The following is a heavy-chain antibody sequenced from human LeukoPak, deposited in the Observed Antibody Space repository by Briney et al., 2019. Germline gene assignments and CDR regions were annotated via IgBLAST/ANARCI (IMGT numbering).Heavy chain of an antibody. CDR3: ARHADSGFGQLAFDY. CDR1: GGSISSSSYY. CDR2: IYYSRST. Sequence: TSETLSLTCSVSGGSISSSSYYWGWIRQPPGKGLEWIGSIYYSRSTYHNPSLKSRVTISVDTSKNQFSLKLSSVTAADTAVYYCARHADSGFGQLAFDYWGQGALVAVSS. D-gene: IGHD3-10*01. V-gene: IGHV4-39*01. J-gene: IGHJ4*02.